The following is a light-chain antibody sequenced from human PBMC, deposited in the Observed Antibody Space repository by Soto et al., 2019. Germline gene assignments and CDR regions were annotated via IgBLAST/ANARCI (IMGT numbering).Light chain of an antibody. Sequence: QPVLTQPASVSGSPGQSITISCIGTSSDVGRYKFVSWYQHNPGKDPKLLIYDVSKRPSGVSDRFSGSKSGNTASLTISGLQAEDEGDYYCSSYTTINTLVFGGGTKLTVL. CDR1: SSDVGRYKF. V-gene: IGLV2-14*03. J-gene: IGLJ2*01. CDR3: SSYTTINTLV. CDR2: DVS.